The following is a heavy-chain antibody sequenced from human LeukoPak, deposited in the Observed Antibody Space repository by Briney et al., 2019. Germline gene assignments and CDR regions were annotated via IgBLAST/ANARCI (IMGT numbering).Heavy chain of an antibody. Sequence: GGSLRLSCTASGFTLSDYYLTWIRQAPGKGLEWVSYITSRGTTIYHADSVKGRFTISRDNAKNSLYLQMNSLRAEDTAVYYRARWLRGIADEDGVDVWGQGTTVTVSS. J-gene: IGHJ6*02. CDR1: GFTLSDYY. V-gene: IGHV3-11*01. CDR3: ARWLRGIADEDGVDV. CDR2: ITSRGTTI. D-gene: IGHD6-13*01.